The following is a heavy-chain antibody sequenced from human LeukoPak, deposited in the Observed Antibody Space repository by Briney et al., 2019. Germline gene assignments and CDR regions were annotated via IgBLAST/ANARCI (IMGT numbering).Heavy chain of an antibody. CDR2: ISAYNGNT. V-gene: IGHV1-18*01. CDR1: GYTFTSYG. Sequence: ASVKVSCTASGYTFTSYGISWVRQAPGQGLEWMGWISAYNGNTNYAQKLQGRVTMTTDTSTSTAYMELRSLRSDDTAVYYCARIVYDFWSGYWRFDPWGQGTLVTVSS. D-gene: IGHD3-3*01. CDR3: ARIVYDFWSGYWRFDP. J-gene: IGHJ5*02.